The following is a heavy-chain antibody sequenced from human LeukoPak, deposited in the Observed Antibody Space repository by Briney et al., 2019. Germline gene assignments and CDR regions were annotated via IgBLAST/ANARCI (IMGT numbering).Heavy chain of an antibody. J-gene: IGHJ4*02. CDR3: AKEGLGAAAGTFDY. CDR1: GFTFSSYV. D-gene: IGHD6-13*01. V-gene: IGHV3-23*01. Sequence: GGSLRLSCAASGFTFSSYVMSWVRQAPGKGLAWVSAISGSGDSTDYADSVKGRFTVSRDNSKNTLSLQMNSLRAEDTAVCYCAKEGLGAAAGTFDYWGQGTLVTVSS. CDR2: ISGSGDST.